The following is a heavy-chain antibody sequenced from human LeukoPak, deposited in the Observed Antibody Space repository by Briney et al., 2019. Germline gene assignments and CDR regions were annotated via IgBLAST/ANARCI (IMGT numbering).Heavy chain of an antibody. CDR1: GFTFSSYG. CDR3: ARDRGESYFDY. V-gene: IGHV3-33*01. Sequence: PGETLRLSCAASGFTFSSYGMHWVRQAPGKGLQWVAFIWYDGSNKYYADPVKGRFTISRDNSKNTLYLQINSLRAEDTAVYYCARDRGESYFDYWGQGTLVTVSS. CDR2: IWYDGSNK. J-gene: IGHJ4*02. D-gene: IGHD3-10*01.